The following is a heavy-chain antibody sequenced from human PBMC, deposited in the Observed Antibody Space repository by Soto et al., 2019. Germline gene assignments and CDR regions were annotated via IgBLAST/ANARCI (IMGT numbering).Heavy chain of an antibody. CDR3: AHRGYSSSWYFCFDY. CDR2: IYWDDDK. D-gene: IGHD6-13*01. Sequence: QITLKESGPTLVKPTQTLTLTCTFSGFSLSTSGVGVGWIRQPPGKALEWLALIYWDDDKRYSPSLKSRLTITKDTSKNQVVLTTTNMDPVDTATYYCAHRGYSSSWYFCFDYWGQGTLVTVSS. V-gene: IGHV2-5*02. CDR1: GFSLSTSGVG. J-gene: IGHJ4*02.